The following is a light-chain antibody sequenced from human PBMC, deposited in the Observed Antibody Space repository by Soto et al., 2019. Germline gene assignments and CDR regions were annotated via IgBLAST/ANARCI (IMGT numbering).Light chain of an antibody. V-gene: IGKV3-15*01. CDR1: QSVSSN. CDR3: LQYGRSPT. CDR2: GAS. J-gene: IGKJ3*01. Sequence: EIVMTQSPATLSVSPGERATLSCRASQSVSSNLAWYQQKPGQAPRLLIYGASTRATGIPARFSGSGSGTDFTLTINRVEPEDSAVYYCLQYGRSPTFGPGTKVDI.